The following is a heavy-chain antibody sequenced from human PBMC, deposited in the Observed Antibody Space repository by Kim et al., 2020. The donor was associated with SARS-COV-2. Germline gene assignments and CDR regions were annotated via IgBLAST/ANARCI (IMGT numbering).Heavy chain of an antibody. Sequence: GGSLRLSCTTSGLNFGDYAMSWFRQAPGKGLEWVAFIRSKRYGETTEYAGSVKGRFTISRDDSKRIAYLQMNGLKTEDTAVYYCTSGPYYYDSAAYYHDYWGQGTLVTVSP. CDR2: IRSKRYGETT. D-gene: IGHD3-22*01. V-gene: IGHV3-49*03. J-gene: IGHJ4*02. CDR1: GLNFGDYA. CDR3: TSGPYYYDSAAYYHDY.